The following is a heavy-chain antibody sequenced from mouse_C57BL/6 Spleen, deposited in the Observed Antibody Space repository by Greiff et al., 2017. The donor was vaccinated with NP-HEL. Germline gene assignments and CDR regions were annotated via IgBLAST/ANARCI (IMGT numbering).Heavy chain of an antibody. CDR3: AREVITTRYFDV. CDR2: IYPRSGNT. Sequence: QVQLQQSGAELARPGASVKLSCKASGYTFTSYGISWVKQRTGQGLEWIGAIYPRSGNTYYNEKFKGKATLTADKSSSTAYMELRSLTSEDSAVYFCAREVITTRYFDVWGTGTTVTVSS. V-gene: IGHV1-81*01. CDR1: GYTFTSYG. D-gene: IGHD2-4*01. J-gene: IGHJ1*03.